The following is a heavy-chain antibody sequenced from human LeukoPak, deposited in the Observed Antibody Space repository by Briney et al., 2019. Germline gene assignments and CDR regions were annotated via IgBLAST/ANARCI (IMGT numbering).Heavy chain of an antibody. Sequence: PSETLSLTCVVSGGSFSGYYLTWIRQAPGKGLEWIGDISHSGGTSYNPSLRSRASISLDTSKNQFSLYLTSVTAADTAIYFCARVPDSEPIDTWGQGTLVTVSS. J-gene: IGHJ4*02. CDR1: GGSFSGYY. D-gene: IGHD2-21*01. CDR3: ARVPDSEPIDT. CDR2: ISHSGGT. V-gene: IGHV4-34*01.